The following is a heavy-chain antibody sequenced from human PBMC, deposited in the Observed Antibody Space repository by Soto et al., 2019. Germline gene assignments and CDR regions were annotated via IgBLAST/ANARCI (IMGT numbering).Heavy chain of an antibody. J-gene: IGHJ5*02. Sequence: SETLSLTCAVYGGSFSGYYWGWIRQPPGKGLEWIGSIYYSGSIYYNPSLKSRVTISVDTSKNQFSLKLSSVTAAETAVYYCARQSSGWYNWFDPWGQGTLVTVSS. CDR2: IYYSGSI. D-gene: IGHD6-19*01. CDR3: ARQSSGWYNWFDP. V-gene: IGHV4-39*01. CDR1: GGSFSGYY.